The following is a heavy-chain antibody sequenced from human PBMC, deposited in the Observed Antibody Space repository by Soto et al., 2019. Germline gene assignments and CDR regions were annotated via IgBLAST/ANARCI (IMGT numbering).Heavy chain of an antibody. V-gene: IGHV3-11*01. Sequence: AGPMRPSYAAAGVTFSDYDMTWIRQAPGKGLEWVSYIDNSGTIKYYADSVKGRFTISRDNTKNSLSLQMNSLGAEDTAIYYCARIEGDCSGGSCYSGGFDYWGQGALVTVSS. CDR1: GVTFSDYD. J-gene: IGHJ4*02. D-gene: IGHD2-15*01. CDR2: IDNSGTIK. CDR3: ARIEGDCSGGSCYSGGFDY.